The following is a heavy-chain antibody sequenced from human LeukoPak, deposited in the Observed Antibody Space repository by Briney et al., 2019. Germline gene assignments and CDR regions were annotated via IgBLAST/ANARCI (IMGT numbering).Heavy chain of an antibody. CDR1: GFTFSSYW. V-gene: IGHV3-7*01. CDR3: ASSGGRSQYYYYYYMDV. Sequence: GGSLRLSCAASGFTFSSYWMSWVRQAPGKGLEWVANIKQDGSEKYYVDSVKGRFTISRDNAKNSLYLQMNSLRAEDTAVYYCASSGGRSQYYYYYYMDVWGKGTTVTVSS. CDR2: IKQDGSEK. J-gene: IGHJ6*03. D-gene: IGHD1-1*01.